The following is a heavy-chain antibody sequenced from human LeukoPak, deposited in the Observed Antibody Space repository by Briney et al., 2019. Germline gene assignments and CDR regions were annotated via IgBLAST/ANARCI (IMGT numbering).Heavy chain of an antibody. CDR3: ARVSEYIVNFFDY. CDR2: IYYTATT. CDR1: GGSISTSSYY. J-gene: IGHJ4*02. Sequence: SETLSLTCTVSGGSISTSSYYWGWIRQPPGKGLEWIGSIYYTATTYYNPSLKSRVTISVDTSKNQFSLKLSSVTAADTAVYYCARVSEYIVNFFDYWGQGTLVTVSS. V-gene: IGHV4-39*07. D-gene: IGHD3-16*02.